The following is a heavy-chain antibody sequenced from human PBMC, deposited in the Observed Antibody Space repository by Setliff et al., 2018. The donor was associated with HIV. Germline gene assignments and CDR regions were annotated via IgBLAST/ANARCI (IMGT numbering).Heavy chain of an antibody. J-gene: IGHJ4*02. CDR2: ISHNGGF. Sequence: SETLSLTCAVYGGSFSAYHWSWIRPTPGKGLEWIGEISHNGGFNYSPSLESRLTMSVDTTRNQVSLNLSAVTAADTAIYYCVRGANFYTPRKRIFDYWGQGMSVTVSS. CDR1: GGSFSAYH. D-gene: IGHD3-3*01. V-gene: IGHV4-34*01. CDR3: VRGANFYTPRKRIFDY.